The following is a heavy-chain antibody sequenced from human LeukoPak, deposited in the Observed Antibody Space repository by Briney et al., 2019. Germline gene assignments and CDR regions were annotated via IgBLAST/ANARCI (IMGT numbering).Heavy chain of an antibody. D-gene: IGHD1-7*01. CDR3: ARLYGNYQNYFDY. V-gene: IGHV4-38-2*02. J-gene: IGHJ4*02. CDR1: GYSISSGYY. Sequence: PSETLSLTCTVSGYSISSGYYWGWIRQPPGKGLEWVGHMYYRGNTFYNPSLKSRVTISVDTSENQFSLKLRSVTAADTAVYYCARLYGNYQNYFDYWGQGTLVTVSS. CDR2: MYYRGNT.